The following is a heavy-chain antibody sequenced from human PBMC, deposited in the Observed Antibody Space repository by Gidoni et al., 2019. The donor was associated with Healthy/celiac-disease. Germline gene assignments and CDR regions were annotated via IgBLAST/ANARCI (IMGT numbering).Heavy chain of an antibody. D-gene: IGHD3-22*01. CDR3: ARDVDYYDSSGYYPVGYFDL. Sequence: QVQLVQSGAEVKKPGSSVQVSCKASGGTFSSYAISGVRQAPGQGLEWMGGIIPIFGTANYAQKFQGRVTITADESTSTAYMELSILRSEDTAVYYCARDVDYYDSSGYYPVGYFDLWGRGTLVTVSS. CDR2: IIPIFGTA. J-gene: IGHJ2*01. V-gene: IGHV1-69*01. CDR1: GGTFSSYA.